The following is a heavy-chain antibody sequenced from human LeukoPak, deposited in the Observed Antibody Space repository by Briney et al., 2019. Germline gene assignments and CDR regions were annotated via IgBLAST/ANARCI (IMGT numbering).Heavy chain of an antibody. CDR2: INPNSGGT. V-gene: IGHV1-2*02. D-gene: IGHD6-19*01. Sequence: GASVKVSCKASGYTFTGYYMHWVRQAPGQGLEWMGWINPNSGGTSYAQKFQGRVTMTRDTSISTAYMELSRLRSDDTAVYYCARATYSTDWGYYYYYMDVWCKGTTVTVSS. J-gene: IGHJ6*03. CDR1: GYTFTGYY. CDR3: ARATYSTDWGYYYYYMDV.